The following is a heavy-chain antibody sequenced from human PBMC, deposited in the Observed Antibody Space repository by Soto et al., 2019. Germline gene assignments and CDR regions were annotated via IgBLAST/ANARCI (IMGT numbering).Heavy chain of an antibody. V-gene: IGHV3-33*01. J-gene: IGHJ4*02. CDR2: VWFDGSIQ. Sequence: GVLRLSCVASGFTFSDYGIHWVRQAPDKGLEWVAVVWFDGSIQYYGDSVKGRFTISRDNSNNTVDLQMNNLRAEDTAVYYCARVDFGGNSYYFDYWGQGTPVTVSS. D-gene: IGHD1-7*01. CDR3: ARVDFGGNSYYFDY. CDR1: GFTFSDYG.